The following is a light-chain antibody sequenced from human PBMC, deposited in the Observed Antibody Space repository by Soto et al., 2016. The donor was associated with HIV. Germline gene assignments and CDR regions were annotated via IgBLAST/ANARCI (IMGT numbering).Light chain of an antibody. J-gene: IGKJ4*01. CDR1: QSVSWW. Sequence: DTQMTQSPSTLSASVGDRVTITCRASQSVSWWLAWYQQKPGKAPKLLMYKASTLESGVPLRFSGSGSGTQFTLTVSSLQPDDFATYFCQQYKNYPLTFGGGTKVEIK. V-gene: IGKV1-5*03. CDR3: QQYKNYPLT. CDR2: KAS.